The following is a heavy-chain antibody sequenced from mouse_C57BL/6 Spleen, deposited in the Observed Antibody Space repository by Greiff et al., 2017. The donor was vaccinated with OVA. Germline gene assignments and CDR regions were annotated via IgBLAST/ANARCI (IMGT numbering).Heavy chain of an antibody. CDR3: ASYSGAMDY. V-gene: IGHV5-17*01. D-gene: IGHD2-10*01. Sequence: EVQLVESGGGLVKPGGSLKLSCAASALTVLYYVMHWVRQAPEKGLEWVAYISSGSSTIYYADTVKGRFTISRDNAKNTLFLQMTSLRSEDTAMYYCASYSGAMDYWGQGTSVTVSS. CDR1: ALTVLYYV. CDR2: ISSGSSTI. J-gene: IGHJ4*01.